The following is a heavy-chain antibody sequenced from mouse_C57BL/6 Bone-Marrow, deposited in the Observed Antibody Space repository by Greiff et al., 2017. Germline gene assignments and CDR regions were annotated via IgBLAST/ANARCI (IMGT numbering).Heavy chain of an antibody. D-gene: IGHD1-1*02. CDR2: ISYDGSN. J-gene: IGHJ1*03. Sequence: EVKLMESGPGLVKPSQSLSLTCSVTGYSITSGYYWNWIRQFPGNKLEWMGYISYDGSNNYNPSLKNRISITRDTSKNQFFLKLNSVTTEDTATYYCAFRGWWYFDVWGTGTTVTVSS. CDR3: AFRGWWYFDV. CDR1: GYSITSGYY. V-gene: IGHV3-6*01.